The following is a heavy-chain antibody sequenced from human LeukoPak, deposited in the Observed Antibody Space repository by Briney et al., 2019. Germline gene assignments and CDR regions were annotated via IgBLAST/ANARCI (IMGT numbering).Heavy chain of an antibody. CDR3: ARVGDFWSGQNYYYYYGMDV. D-gene: IGHD3-3*01. Sequence: GGSLRLSCAAPGFTFSDYYMSWIRQAPGKGLEWVSYISSSGSTIYYADSVKGRFTISRDNAKNSLYLQMNSLRAEDTAVYYCARVGDFWSGQNYYYYYGMDVWGQGTTVTVSS. CDR2: ISSSGSTI. V-gene: IGHV3-11*01. J-gene: IGHJ6*02. CDR1: GFTFSDYY.